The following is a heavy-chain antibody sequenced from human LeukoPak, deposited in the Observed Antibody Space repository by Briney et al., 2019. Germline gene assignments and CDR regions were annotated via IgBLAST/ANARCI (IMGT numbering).Heavy chain of an antibody. D-gene: IGHD6-19*01. Sequence: SETLSLTCTVSGGSISSHYWSWIRQPPGKGLEWIGYIYYSGSTNYNPSLKSRVTISVDTSKNQFSLKLSSVTAADTAVYYCATLRAGYSSGWYNYWGRGTLVTVSS. J-gene: IGHJ4*02. CDR2: IYYSGST. CDR3: ATLRAGYSSGWYNY. CDR1: GGSISSHY. V-gene: IGHV4-59*11.